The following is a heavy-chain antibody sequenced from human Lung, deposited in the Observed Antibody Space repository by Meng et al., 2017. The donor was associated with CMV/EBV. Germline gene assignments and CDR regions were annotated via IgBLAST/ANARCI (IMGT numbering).Heavy chain of an antibody. V-gene: IGHV4-34*01. Sequence: DYHGSWSRKTQGKGVEWIGQINTRGVTDYNPSLKNRLTIQVHTSDNHFSLRLTSLTAADTAVYYCARLQPCREASCRFRGAGWLDPWGQGTLVTVSS. D-gene: IGHD2-2*01. CDR2: INTRGVT. CDR1: DYH. J-gene: IGHJ5*02. CDR3: ARLQPCREASCRFRGAGWLDP.